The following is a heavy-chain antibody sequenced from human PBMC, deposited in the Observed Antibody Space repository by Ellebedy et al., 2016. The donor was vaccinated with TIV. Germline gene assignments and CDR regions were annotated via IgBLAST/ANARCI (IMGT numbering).Heavy chain of an antibody. CDR2: ISSSGSTI. CDR1: GFTFSSYS. J-gene: IGHJ4*02. CDR3: ARDPLGSFDY. Sequence: GGSLRLXCAASGFTFSSYSMNWVRQAPGKGLEWVSYISSSGSTIYYADSVKGRFTISRDNAKNSLYLQMNSLRAEDTAVYYCARDPLGSFDYWGQGTLVTVSS. V-gene: IGHV3-48*04.